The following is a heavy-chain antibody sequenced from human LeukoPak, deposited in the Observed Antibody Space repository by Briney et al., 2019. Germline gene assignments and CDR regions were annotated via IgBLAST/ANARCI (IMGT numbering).Heavy chain of an antibody. CDR2: IYYSGST. CDR3: ARDLKVGNTGYYFDY. Sequence: SETLSLXCTVSRDSISDYYWSWIRQPPGEGLEWIGYIYYSGSTNYNPSLKSRVTISLDTSKNQFSLNLNSVTAADTAVYYCARDLKVGNTGYYFDYWGQGTLVTVSS. V-gene: IGHV4-59*01. J-gene: IGHJ4*02. CDR1: RDSISDYY. D-gene: IGHD2/OR15-2a*01.